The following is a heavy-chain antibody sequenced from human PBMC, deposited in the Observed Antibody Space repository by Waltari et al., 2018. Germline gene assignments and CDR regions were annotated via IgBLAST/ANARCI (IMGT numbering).Heavy chain of an antibody. CDR2: SRNKANSYTT. D-gene: IGHD1-26*01. CDR1: GFPFSDYY. V-gene: IGHV3-72*01. J-gene: IGHJ4*02. Sequence: EVQLAESGGGLVQPGGSLRLSCAVSGFPFSDYYMAWVRQAPGKGLEWVARSRNKANSYTTEYAASVKGRFTISRDDSKNSLNLQMSSLETDDTAVYFCARAFQYGGTSHFDDWGQGTLVTVSS. CDR3: ARAFQYGGTSHFDD.